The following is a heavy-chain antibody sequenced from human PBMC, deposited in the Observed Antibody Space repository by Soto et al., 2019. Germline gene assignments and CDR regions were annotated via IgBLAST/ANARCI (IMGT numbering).Heavy chain of an antibody. CDR3: ARDHFCASDY. Sequence: GALRLSCAASGFTFSDFYMSWIRQAPGKGLEWISYISNSAGTIYYADSVKGRFTISRDNAKNSLYLQVHSLRAEDTAVYYCARDHFCASDYWGQVTLVPVSS. J-gene: IGHJ4*02. CDR2: ISNSAGTI. CDR1: GFTFSDFY. V-gene: IGHV3-11*01.